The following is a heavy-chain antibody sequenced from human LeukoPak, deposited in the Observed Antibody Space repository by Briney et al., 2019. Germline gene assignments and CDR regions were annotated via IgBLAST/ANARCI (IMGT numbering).Heavy chain of an antibody. CDR1: GDSITSYS. Sequence: SETLSLTCTVSGDSITSYSWSWFRQPPGKGLEWIGYIFYSGTTNYSPSLKSRVAISIDTSKHQFSLKLTSVSAADTAVYYCARGGSPYYGSGTYGYWGQGTLVTVSS. J-gene: IGHJ4*02. V-gene: IGHV4-59*01. CDR2: IFYSGTT. CDR3: ARGGSPYYGSGTYGY. D-gene: IGHD3-10*01.